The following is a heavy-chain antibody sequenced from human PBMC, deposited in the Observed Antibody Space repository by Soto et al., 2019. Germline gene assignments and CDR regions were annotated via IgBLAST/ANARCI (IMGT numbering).Heavy chain of an antibody. CDR2: ISGYNGNT. V-gene: IGHV1-18*04. J-gene: IGHJ6*02. Sequence: ASVKVSCKASGYTFTSYGISWVRQAPGQGLEWMGWISGYNGNTNYAQKLQGRVTMTTDTSTSTAYMELRSLRSDDTAVYYCARDGNYDFWSGYWSHFGYYGMDVWGQGTTVTVSS. CDR1: GYTFTSYG. CDR3: ARDGNYDFWSGYWSHFGYYGMDV. D-gene: IGHD3-3*01.